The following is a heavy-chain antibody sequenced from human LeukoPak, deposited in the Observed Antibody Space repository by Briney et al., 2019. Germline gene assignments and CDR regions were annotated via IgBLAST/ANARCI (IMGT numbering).Heavy chain of an antibody. CDR2: ISYDGSNK. CDR3: AKDYDYYGSGYFDY. J-gene: IGHJ4*02. CDR1: GFTFSSYG. V-gene: IGHV3-30*18. D-gene: IGHD3-10*01. Sequence: GGSLRLSCAASGFTFSSYGMHWVRQAPGKGLEWVAVISYDGSNKYYADSVKGRFTISRDNSKNTLYLQMNSLRAEDTAVYYCAKDYDYYGSGYFDYWGQGTLVTVSS.